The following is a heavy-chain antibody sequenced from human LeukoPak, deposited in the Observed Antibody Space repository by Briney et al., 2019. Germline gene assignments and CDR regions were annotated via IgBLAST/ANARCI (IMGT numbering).Heavy chain of an antibody. Sequence: GGSLRLSCAASGFTFSSYAMHWVRQAPGKGLEWVAVISYDGSNKYYADSVKGRFTISRDNSKNTLYPQMNSLRAEDTAVYYCVRGYQHPTRGYFQHWGQGTLVTVSS. CDR3: VRGYQHPTRGYFQH. D-gene: IGHD2-2*01. CDR2: ISYDGSNK. J-gene: IGHJ1*01. V-gene: IGHV3-30-3*01. CDR1: GFTFSSYA.